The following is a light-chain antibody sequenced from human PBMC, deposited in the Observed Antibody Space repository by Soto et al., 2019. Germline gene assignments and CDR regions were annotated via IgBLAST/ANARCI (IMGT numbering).Light chain of an antibody. CDR2: AAS. CDR3: QQSYGTPYT. CDR1: QSISTY. J-gene: IGKJ2*01. Sequence: DIQMTQSPSSLSASVGDRVAITCRASQSISTYLSWYQQKPGKAPKLLIYAASSVLSGVPSRFSGSGSGTDCTLTISSLQSEDVATYYCQQSYGTPYTFGLGTKLEMK. V-gene: IGKV1-39*01.